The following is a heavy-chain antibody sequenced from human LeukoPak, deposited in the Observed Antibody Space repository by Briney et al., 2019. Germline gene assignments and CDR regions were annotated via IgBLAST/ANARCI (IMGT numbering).Heavy chain of an antibody. J-gene: IGHJ6*02. CDR2: ISYDGSNK. Sequence: GGSLRLSCAASGFTFSSYGMHWVRQAPGKGLEWVAVISYDGSNKYYADSVKGRFTIPRDNSKNTLYLQMNSLRAEDTAVYYCAKDAPAGYYYGMDVWGQGTTVTVSS. CDR3: AKDAPAGYYYGMDV. CDR1: GFTFSSYG. V-gene: IGHV3-30*18.